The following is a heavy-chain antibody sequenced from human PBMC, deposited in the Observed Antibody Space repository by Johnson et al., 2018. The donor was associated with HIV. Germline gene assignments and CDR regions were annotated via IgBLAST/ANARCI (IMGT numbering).Heavy chain of an antibody. Sequence: EVQLVESGGAVVQPGGSLRLSCAASGFTFSNAWMSWVRQAPGKWLEWVSVIYSGGSTYYADSVKGRFTISRDNSKNTLFLQMNSLRAEDTAVYYCAREPSIAAAGGDGAFDIWGRGTMLTVSS. V-gene: IGHV3-66*02. CDR1: GFTFSNAW. D-gene: IGHD6-13*01. CDR2: IYSGGST. J-gene: IGHJ3*02. CDR3: AREPSIAAAGGDGAFDI.